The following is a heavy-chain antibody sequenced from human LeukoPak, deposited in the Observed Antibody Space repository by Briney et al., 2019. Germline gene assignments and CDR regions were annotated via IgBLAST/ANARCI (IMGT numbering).Heavy chain of an antibody. CDR3: ARGPPPFCSGGGSSPPPGSSDL. J-gene: IGHJ2*01. V-gene: IGHV3-23*01. CDR2: ISGSGNTT. D-gene: IGHD2-15*01. Sequence: GGSLRLSCAASQFTFSNYAMSWVRQAPGKGLEWVSAISGSGNTTYFGDSVTGRFTISRDNPKNTVYLQMNSLSAEDTAVYYCARGPPPFCSGGGSSPPPGSSDLWGRGPLVTFSS. CDR1: QFTFSNYA.